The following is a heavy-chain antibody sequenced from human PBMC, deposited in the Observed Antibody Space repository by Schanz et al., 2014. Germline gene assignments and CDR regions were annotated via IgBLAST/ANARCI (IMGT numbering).Heavy chain of an antibody. CDR2: ISHSGGSK. Sequence: QVQLVESGGGVVQPGRSLRLSCAAYGFTLSSYAMHWVRQAPGKGLEWVSSISHSGGSKYYADSVEGRFTISRDNSRNTLYLQMNSLRTEDTAVYYCASPSGYSDYGTYFDFWGQGTLVTVSS. V-gene: IGHV3-30*04. J-gene: IGHJ4*02. CDR1: GFTLSSYA. D-gene: IGHD5-12*01. CDR3: ASPSGYSDYGTYFDF.